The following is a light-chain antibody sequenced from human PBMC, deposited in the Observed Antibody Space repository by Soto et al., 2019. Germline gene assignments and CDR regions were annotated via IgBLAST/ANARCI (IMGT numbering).Light chain of an antibody. J-gene: IGLJ2*01. V-gene: IGLV1-51*02. Sequence: QSVLXQPPSGSATPGQKDTISSTGSSSYIGNNYVSWYQQLPGTAPKLLIYENNKRPSGIPDRFSASKSGTSATLGITGLQTGDEADYYCGTWDSNLSAVVFGGGT. CDR3: GTWDSNLSAVV. CDR1: SSYIGNNY. CDR2: ENN.